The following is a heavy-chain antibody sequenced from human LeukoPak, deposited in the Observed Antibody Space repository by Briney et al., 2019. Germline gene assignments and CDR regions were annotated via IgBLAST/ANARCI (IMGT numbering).Heavy chain of an antibody. CDR1: GGTFSSYA. CDR2: ISPIFGTA. D-gene: IGHD5-24*01. V-gene: IGHV1-69*13. J-gene: IGHJ4*02. Sequence: SVKISCKASGGTFSSYAISWVRQAPGQGLEWMGGISPIFGTANYAQKFQGRATITADESTSTAYMELSSLRSEDTAVYYCARSGRTVEMAYYFDYWGQGTLVTVSS. CDR3: ARSGRTVEMAYYFDY.